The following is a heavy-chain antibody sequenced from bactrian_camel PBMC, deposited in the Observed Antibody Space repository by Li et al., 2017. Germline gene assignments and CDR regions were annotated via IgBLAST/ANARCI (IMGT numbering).Heavy chain of an antibody. J-gene: IGHJ4*01. CDR1: GFEFSNSY. CDR2: IYTGDGTT. D-gene: IGHD2*01. Sequence: VQLVESGGGLVQSGGSLRLSCATSGFEFSNSYMHWVRQVPGKGLEWVSSIYTGDGTTNFADSVKGRFAISRDNAKNIMYLQMNSLTSEDSALYYCSLYWGFWGQGTQVTVS. V-gene: IGHV3S19*01. CDR3: SLYWGF.